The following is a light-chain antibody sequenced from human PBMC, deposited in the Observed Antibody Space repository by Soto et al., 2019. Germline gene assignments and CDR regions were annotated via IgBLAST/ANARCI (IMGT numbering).Light chain of an antibody. CDR2: GTS. Sequence: EIVMAQSPGTLSVSPGERATLSCRASQSVNSKLAWYQQKPGQSPRLLIYGTSIRATGIPARFSGSGSGTEFNLTISNLQSEDFGVYYCQQYSNWPPFTFGQGTRLEVK. CDR1: QSVNSK. J-gene: IGKJ5*01. CDR3: QQYSNWPPFT. V-gene: IGKV3-15*01.